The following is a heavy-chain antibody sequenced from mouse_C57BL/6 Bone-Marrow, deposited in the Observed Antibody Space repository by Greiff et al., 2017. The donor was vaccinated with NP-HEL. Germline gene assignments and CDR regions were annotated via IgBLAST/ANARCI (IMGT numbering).Heavy chain of an antibody. D-gene: IGHD1-1*01. CDR3: ARPGSSHWYFDV. J-gene: IGHJ1*03. CDR1: GYTFTDYS. V-gene: IGHV1-75*01. CDR2: IFPGSGST. Sequence: QVQLQQSGPELVKPGASVKISCKASGYTFTDYSITWVKQRPGQGLEWIGWIFPGSGSTYYNEKFKGQSTLTGDKSSSTAYMLLSSLTSEESAVYFCARPGSSHWYFDVWGTGTTLTVSS.